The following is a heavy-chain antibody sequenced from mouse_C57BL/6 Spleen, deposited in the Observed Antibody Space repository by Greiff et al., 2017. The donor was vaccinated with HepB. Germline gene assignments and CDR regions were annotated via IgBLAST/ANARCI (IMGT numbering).Heavy chain of an antibody. Sequence: QVQLQQPGAELVKPGASVKLSCKASGYTFTSYWMHWVKQRPGRGLEWIGRIDPNSGGTKYNEKFKSKATLTVDKPSSTAYMQLSSLTSEDSAVYYCASPAGGSSYGWYFDVWGTGTTVTVSS. D-gene: IGHD1-1*01. CDR3: ASPAGGSSYGWYFDV. J-gene: IGHJ1*03. V-gene: IGHV1-72*01. CDR2: IDPNSGGT. CDR1: GYTFTSYW.